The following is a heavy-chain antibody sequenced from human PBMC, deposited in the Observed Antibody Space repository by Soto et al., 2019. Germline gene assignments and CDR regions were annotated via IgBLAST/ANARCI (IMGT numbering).Heavy chain of an antibody. CDR1: GFTFPSSA. CDR2: IVVGSGNT. V-gene: IGHV1-58*01. Sequence: RASVKVSCKASGFTFPSSALQWVRQARGQRLEWIGWIVVGSGNTNYAQKFQERVTITRDMSTSTAYMELSSLRSEDTAVYYCAAGDVDTAMTYYYYYYGMDVWGQGTTVTVSS. J-gene: IGHJ6*02. D-gene: IGHD5-18*01. CDR3: AAGDVDTAMTYYYYYYGMDV.